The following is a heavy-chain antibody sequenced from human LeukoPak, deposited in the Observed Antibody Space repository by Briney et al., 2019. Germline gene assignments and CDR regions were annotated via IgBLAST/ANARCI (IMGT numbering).Heavy chain of an antibody. CDR1: GYTFTGYY. D-gene: IGHD3-22*01. CDR3: ARVGAAYYYDSVDY. Sequence: GASVKVSCKASGYTFTGYYMHWVRQAPGQGLEWMGRINPNSGGTNYAQKFQGRVTMTRVTSISTAYMELSRLRSDDTAVYYCARVGAAYYYDSVDYWGQGTLVTVSS. J-gene: IGHJ4*02. CDR2: INPNSGGT. V-gene: IGHV1-2*06.